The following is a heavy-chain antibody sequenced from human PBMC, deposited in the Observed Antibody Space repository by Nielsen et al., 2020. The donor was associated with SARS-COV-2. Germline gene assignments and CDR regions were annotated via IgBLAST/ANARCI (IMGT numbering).Heavy chain of an antibody. CDR2: IIPIFGTA. Sequence: SVKVSCKASGGTFSSYAISWVRQAPGQGLEWMGGIIPIFGTANYAQKFQGRVTITADESTSTAYMELSSLRSEDTAVYYCARAGCSSSSYYYYYYYMDVWGKGTTVTVSS. D-gene: IGHD6-6*01. V-gene: IGHV1-69*13. CDR1: GGTFSSYA. J-gene: IGHJ6*03. CDR3: ARAGCSSSSYYYYYYYMDV.